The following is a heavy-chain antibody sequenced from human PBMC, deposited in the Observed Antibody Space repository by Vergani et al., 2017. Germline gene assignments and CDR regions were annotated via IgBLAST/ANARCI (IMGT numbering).Heavy chain of an antibody. CDR2: ISYDGSNK. D-gene: IGHD6-6*01. Sequence: QVQLVESGGGLVQPGRSLRLSCAASGFTFSSYAMHWVRQAPGKGLEWVAVISYDGSNKYYADSVKGRFTISRDNSKNTLYLQMNSLRAEDTAVYYCARQKGYSSSSFDYWGQGTLVTVSS. CDR3: ARQKGYSSSSFDY. CDR1: GFTFSSYA. J-gene: IGHJ4*02. V-gene: IGHV3-30-3*01.